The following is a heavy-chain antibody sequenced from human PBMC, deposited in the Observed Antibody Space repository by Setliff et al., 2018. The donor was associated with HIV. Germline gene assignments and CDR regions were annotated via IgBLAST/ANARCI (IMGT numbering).Heavy chain of an antibody. CDR2: IYSGGTT. D-gene: IGHD3-10*01. V-gene: IGHV4-59*12. CDR1: GGPLSSYY. Sequence: SETLSLTCTVSGGPLSSYYWNWIRQPPGKGLEWIGNIYSGGTTYYNSSLRSRVTISVDTSKNQLSLKLRSVTAADTAMYYCASGPLLCFPLWGQGTLVTVSS. CDR3: ASGPLLCFPL. J-gene: IGHJ4*02.